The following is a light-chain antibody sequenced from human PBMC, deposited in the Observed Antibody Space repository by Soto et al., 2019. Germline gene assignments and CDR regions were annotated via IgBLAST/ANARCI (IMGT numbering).Light chain of an antibody. Sequence: SYELTQPPSVSVAPGQTARITCGGNNIGSKSVHWYQQKPGQAPVLVVYDDYDRPSGIPERFSGTNSGNTATLTISRVEAGDEADYYCQVWDTSTQTVVFGGGTQLTVL. J-gene: IGLJ2*01. CDR2: DDY. V-gene: IGLV3-21*02. CDR1: NIGSKS. CDR3: QVWDTSTQTVV.